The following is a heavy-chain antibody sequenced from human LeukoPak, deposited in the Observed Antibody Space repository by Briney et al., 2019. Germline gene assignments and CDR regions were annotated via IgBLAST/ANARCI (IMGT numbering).Heavy chain of an antibody. Sequence: SVKVSCKASGGTFSSYTISWVRQAPGQGLEWMGRIIPILGIANYAQKFQGRVTITADKSTSTAYMELNSLRSEDTAVYYCARWKGYSGYGYYFDYWGQGTLVTVSS. CDR2: IIPILGIA. D-gene: IGHD5-12*01. CDR3: ARWKGYSGYGYYFDY. J-gene: IGHJ4*02. CDR1: GGTFSSYT. V-gene: IGHV1-69*02.